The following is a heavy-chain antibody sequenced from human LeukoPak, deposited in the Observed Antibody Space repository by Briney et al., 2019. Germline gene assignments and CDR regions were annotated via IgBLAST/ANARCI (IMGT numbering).Heavy chain of an antibody. CDR3: ASWGYYYYYMDV. D-gene: IGHD3-16*01. CDR1: GGSISSGSYY. Sequence: SETLSLTCTVSGGSISSGSYYWSWIRQPAGKGLEWIGRIYTSGSTNYNPSLKSRVTISVDTSKNQFSLKLSSVAAADTAVYYCASWGYYYYYMDVWGKGTTVTVSS. CDR2: IYTSGST. V-gene: IGHV4-61*02. J-gene: IGHJ6*03.